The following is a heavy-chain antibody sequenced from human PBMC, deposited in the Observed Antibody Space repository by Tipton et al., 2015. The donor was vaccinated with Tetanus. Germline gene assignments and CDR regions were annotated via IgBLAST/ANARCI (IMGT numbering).Heavy chain of an antibody. CDR2: IYQSGSA. D-gene: IGHD3-10*01. Sequence: LSLTCAISGGSIRSSHWWTWIRQPPGKGLEWIGEIYQSGSANYNPSLQSRVTLSVDNSRNQLYLKMTSVTAADTARYYCARGDYYGSGTYDVWGQGTTVTVPS. J-gene: IGHJ6*02. CDR1: GGSIRSSHW. CDR3: ARGDYYGSGTYDV. V-gene: IGHV4-4*02.